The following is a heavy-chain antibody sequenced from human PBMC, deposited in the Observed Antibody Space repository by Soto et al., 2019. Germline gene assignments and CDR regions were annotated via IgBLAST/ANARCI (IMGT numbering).Heavy chain of an antibody. CDR2: IYYSGST. Sequence: QLQLQESGPGLVKPSETLSLTCTVSGGSISSSSYYWGWIRQPPGKGLEWIGSIYYSGSTYYNPSLKSRVTISVDTSQNQFSLRLSSVTAADTAVYYCASLGSGIAVAGDFDYWGQGTLVTVSS. CDR3: ASLGSGIAVAGDFDY. J-gene: IGHJ4*02. CDR1: GGSISSSSYY. D-gene: IGHD6-19*01. V-gene: IGHV4-39*01.